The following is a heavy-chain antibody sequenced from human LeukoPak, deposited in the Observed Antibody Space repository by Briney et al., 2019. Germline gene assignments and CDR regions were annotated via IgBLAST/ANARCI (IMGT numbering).Heavy chain of an antibody. CDR2: ISSSSSYI. D-gene: IGHD6-19*01. Sequence: GGSLRLSCAASGFTFSSYSMNWVRQAPGKGLEWVSSISSSSSYIYYADSVKGRFTISRDNSKNTLYLQMNSLRAEDTALYFCAKLSPSVEESDSWGQGTLVTVSS. V-gene: IGHV3-21*01. J-gene: IGHJ4*02. CDR1: GFTFSSYS. CDR3: AKLSPSVEESDS.